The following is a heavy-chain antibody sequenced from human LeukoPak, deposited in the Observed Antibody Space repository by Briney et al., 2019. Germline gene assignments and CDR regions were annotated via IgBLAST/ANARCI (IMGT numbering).Heavy chain of an antibody. CDR1: GGSISSYY. V-gene: IGHV4-59*12. CDR2: IYHSGST. CDR3: ASILLWFGEWYFDY. J-gene: IGHJ4*02. D-gene: IGHD3-10*01. Sequence: SETLSLTCTVSGGSISSYYWSWIRQPPGKGLEWIGYIYHSGSTYYNPSLKSRVTISVDRSKNQFSLKLSSVTAADTAVYYCASILLWFGEWYFDYWGQGTLVTVSS.